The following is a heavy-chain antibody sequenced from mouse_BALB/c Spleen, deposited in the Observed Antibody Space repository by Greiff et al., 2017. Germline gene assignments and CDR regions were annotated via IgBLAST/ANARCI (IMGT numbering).Heavy chain of an antibody. J-gene: IGHJ4*01. CDR1: GYSFTGYY. D-gene: IGHD2-4*01. V-gene: IGHV1-31*01. CDR3: ARRDDYDGAMDY. Sequence: VQLQQSGPELVKPGASVKISCKASGYSFTGYYMHWVKQSHVKSLEWIGRINPYNGATSYNQNFKDKASLTVDKSSSTAYMELHSLTSEDSAVYDCARRDDYDGAMDYWGQGTSVTVSA. CDR2: INPYNGAT.